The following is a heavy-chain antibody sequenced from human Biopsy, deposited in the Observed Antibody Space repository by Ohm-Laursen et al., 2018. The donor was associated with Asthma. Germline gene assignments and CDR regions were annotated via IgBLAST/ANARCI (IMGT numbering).Heavy chain of an antibody. D-gene: IGHD3-3*01. J-gene: IGHJ3*02. Sequence: RSLRLSCSASGFTFSTYGMHWVRQAPGKGLEWVAVMSFDGRQTYYADSVKGRFTISRDNSKNTLYLQMNSLRAEDTAVYYCAKERYYEFWSGYPIWGQGTMVTVSS. CDR3: AKERYYEFWSGYPI. CDR1: GFTFSTYG. CDR2: MSFDGRQT. V-gene: IGHV3-30*18.